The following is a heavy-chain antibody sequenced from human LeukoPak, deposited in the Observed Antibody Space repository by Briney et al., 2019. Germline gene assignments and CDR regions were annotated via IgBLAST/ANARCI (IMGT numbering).Heavy chain of an antibody. CDR3: AKVYEYGDHDWFDS. CDR1: GFTFSSYG. Sequence: PGGSLRLSCAASGFTFSSYGMHWVRQAPGKGLEWVAFIRYDGSNKQYADSVKGRFTVSRDNSKNTLYLRVSSLRAEDTAVYYCAKVYEYGDHDWFDSWGQGTLVTVSS. CDR2: IRYDGSNK. D-gene: IGHD4/OR15-4a*01. V-gene: IGHV3-30*02. J-gene: IGHJ5*01.